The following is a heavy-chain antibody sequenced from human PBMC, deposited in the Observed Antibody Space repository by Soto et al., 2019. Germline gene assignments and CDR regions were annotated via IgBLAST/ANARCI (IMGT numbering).Heavy chain of an antibody. J-gene: IGHJ6*02. CDR1: GYTFTHHG. CDR3: AKELKTLFGGGFVIPGMDV. V-gene: IGHV1-69*04. D-gene: IGHD3-16*02. Sequence: SVKVSCKASGYTFTHHGISWVRQAPGQGLDWMGRIIPILGLANYAQRFQGRVTITADTSTNTAYMELSSLRSEDTALYYCAKELKTLFGGGFVIPGMDVWSQRATVTVSS. CDR2: IIPILGLA.